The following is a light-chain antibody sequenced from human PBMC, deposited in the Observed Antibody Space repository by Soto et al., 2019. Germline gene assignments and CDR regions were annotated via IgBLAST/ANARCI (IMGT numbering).Light chain of an antibody. CDR3: AGWEDSLSGHV. Sequence: QSVLTQPPSASGTPGQRVTISCSGSSPNIGSNYVYWYQQLPGTAPKLLIYRNNQRPSGVPGRFSGSKSGTAASLAISGLRCEDEADYYCAGWEDSLSGHVFGTGTEVSV. CDR1: SPNIGSNY. J-gene: IGLJ1*01. V-gene: IGLV1-47*01. CDR2: RNN.